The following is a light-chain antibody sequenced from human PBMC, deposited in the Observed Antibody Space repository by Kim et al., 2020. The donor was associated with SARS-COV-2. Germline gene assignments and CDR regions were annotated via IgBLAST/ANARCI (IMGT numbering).Light chain of an antibody. CDR2: GKN. CDR3: NSRDSSGNHVV. Sequence: SSELTQDPAVSVALGQTVRITCQGDSLRSYYASWYQQKPGQAPVLVIYGKNNRPSGIPDRFSCSSSGNTASLTITGAQAEDEADYYCNSRDSSGNHVVFG. V-gene: IGLV3-19*01. CDR1: SLRSYY. J-gene: IGLJ2*01.